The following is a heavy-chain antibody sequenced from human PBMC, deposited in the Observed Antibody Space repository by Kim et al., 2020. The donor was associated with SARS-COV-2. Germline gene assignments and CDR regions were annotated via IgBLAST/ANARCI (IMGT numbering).Heavy chain of an antibody. Sequence: GGSLRLSCAASGFTFSSYAMHWVRQAPGKGLEWVAVISYDGSNKYYADSVKGRFTISRDNSKNTLYLQMNSLRAEDTAVYYCAREHLRGSGVNNWFDPWGQGTLVTVSS. J-gene: IGHJ5*02. D-gene: IGHD3-10*01. CDR3: AREHLRGSGVNNWFDP. CDR1: GFTFSSYA. CDR2: ISYDGSNK. V-gene: IGHV3-30*04.